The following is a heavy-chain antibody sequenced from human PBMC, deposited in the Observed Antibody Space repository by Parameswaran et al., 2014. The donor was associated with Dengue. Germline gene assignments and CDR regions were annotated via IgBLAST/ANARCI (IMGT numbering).Heavy chain of an antibody. Sequence: SWVRQAPGQGLEWMGGLIPTFGKADYAQKFQGRVTITVDESTSTAYMELSSLRSEDTALYYCARDRIRDGTSYGFYYNGMDVWGQGTPVTVSS. V-gene: IGHV1-69*01. D-gene: IGHD6-6*01. CDR3: ARDRIRDGTSYGFYYNGMDV. J-gene: IGHJ6*02. CDR2: LIPTFGKA.